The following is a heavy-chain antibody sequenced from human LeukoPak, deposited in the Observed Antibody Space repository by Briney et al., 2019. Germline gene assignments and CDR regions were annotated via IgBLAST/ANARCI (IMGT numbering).Heavy chain of an antibody. CDR2: IYTSGST. Sequence: PSQTLSLTCTVSGGSISSGSYYWSWIRQPAGKGLEWIGRIYTSGSTNYNPSLKSRVTISVDTSKNQFSLKLSSVTAADTAVYYCARGGGSSWYFQHWGQGTLVTVSS. D-gene: IGHD6-13*01. CDR3: ARGGGSSWYFQH. V-gene: IGHV4-61*02. CDR1: GGSISSGSYY. J-gene: IGHJ1*01.